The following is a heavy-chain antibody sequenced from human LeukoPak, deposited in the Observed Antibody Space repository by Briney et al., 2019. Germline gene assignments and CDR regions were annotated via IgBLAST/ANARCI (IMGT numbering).Heavy chain of an antibody. Sequence: TGGSLRLSCAASGFTVSSNYMSWVRQAPGKGLEWVSVIYSGGSTYYADSVKGRFTISRDNSKNTLYLQMNSLRAEDKAVYYCARVRRTDSSGYYFGEFDYWGQGTLVTVSS. CDR2: IYSGGST. CDR1: GFTVSSNY. D-gene: IGHD3-22*01. V-gene: IGHV3-66*01. J-gene: IGHJ4*02. CDR3: ARVRRTDSSGYYFGEFDY.